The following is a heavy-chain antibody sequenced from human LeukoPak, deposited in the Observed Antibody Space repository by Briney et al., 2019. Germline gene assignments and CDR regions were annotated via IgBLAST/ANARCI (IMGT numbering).Heavy chain of an antibody. V-gene: IGHV3-23*01. CDR1: GFTLNYYA. CDR3: ARHDSFIPY. Sequence: GGSLRLSCAASGFTLNYYAMSWVRQAPGKGLEWVSGISDNEGRTYYTDSVKGRFTISRDNSKNTVYLQMNNLRADDTAVYFCARHDSFIPYWGQGTLVTVSS. J-gene: IGHJ4*02. D-gene: IGHD5-18*01. CDR2: ISDNEGRT.